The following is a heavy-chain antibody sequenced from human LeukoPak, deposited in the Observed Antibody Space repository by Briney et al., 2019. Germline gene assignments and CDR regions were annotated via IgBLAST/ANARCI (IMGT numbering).Heavy chain of an antibody. D-gene: IGHD3-22*01. CDR3: ARDHPLYDRRDFDY. Sequence: GASVKVSFKASGYTFTSYGISWVRQAPGQGLEWMGWISAYNGNTNYAQKLQGRVTMTTDTSTSTAYMELRSLRSDDTAVYYCARDHPLYDRRDFDYWGQGTLVTVSS. CDR1: GYTFTSYG. CDR2: ISAYNGNT. J-gene: IGHJ4*02. V-gene: IGHV1-18*01.